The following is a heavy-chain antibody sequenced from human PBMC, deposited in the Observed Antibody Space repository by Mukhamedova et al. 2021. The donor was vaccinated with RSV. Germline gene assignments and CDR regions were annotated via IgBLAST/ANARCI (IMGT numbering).Heavy chain of an antibody. CDR3: ARETMVRGVYI. Sequence: WISAYNGNTNYAQKLQGRVTMTTDTSTSTAYMELRSLRSDDTAVYYCARETMVRGVYIWGQGTMVTV. V-gene: IGHV1-18*01. D-gene: IGHD3-10*01. J-gene: IGHJ3*02. CDR2: ISAYNGNT.